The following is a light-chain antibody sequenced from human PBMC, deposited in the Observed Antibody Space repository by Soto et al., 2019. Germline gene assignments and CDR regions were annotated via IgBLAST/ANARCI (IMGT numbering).Light chain of an antibody. CDR2: DAS. CDR3: QQRSNWPPSIT. CDR1: QSVSSY. Sequence: EILMTQSPDTLSVSPGERATLSCRASQSVSSYLAWYQQKPGQAPRLLIYDASNRATGIPARFSGSGSGTDFTLTISRLEPEDFAVYYCQQRSNWPPSITFGQGTQLEIK. J-gene: IGKJ5*01. V-gene: IGKV3-11*01.